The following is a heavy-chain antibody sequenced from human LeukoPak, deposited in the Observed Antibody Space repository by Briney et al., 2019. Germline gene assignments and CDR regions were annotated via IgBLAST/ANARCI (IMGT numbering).Heavy chain of an antibody. CDR2: ISYDGSNK. D-gene: IGHD3-10*01. J-gene: IGHJ5*02. CDR1: GFSVSIKY. Sequence: GGSLRLSCAASGFSVSIKYMNWVRQAPGKGLEWVAVISYDGSNKYYADSVKGRFTISRDNSKDTLYLQMNGLRAEDTAVYYCAKDYYGSGSYYYDWFDPWGQGTLVTVSS. CDR3: AKDYYGSGSYYYDWFDP. V-gene: IGHV3-30*18.